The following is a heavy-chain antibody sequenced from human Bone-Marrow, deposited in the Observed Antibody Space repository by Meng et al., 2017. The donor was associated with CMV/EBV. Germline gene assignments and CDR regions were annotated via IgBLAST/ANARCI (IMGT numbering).Heavy chain of an antibody. CDR2: INPNSGGT. V-gene: IGHV1-2*02. J-gene: IGHJ4*02. D-gene: IGHD3-10*01. CDR3: ARVEGDGDYFDY. CDR1: GYTFTGYY. Sequence: GKASGYTFTGYYMNWVEPAPEQALEWMGWINPNSGGTNYAQKFQGRVTMTRDTSISTAYMELSRLRSDDTAVYYCARVEGDGDYFDYWGQGTLVTVSS.